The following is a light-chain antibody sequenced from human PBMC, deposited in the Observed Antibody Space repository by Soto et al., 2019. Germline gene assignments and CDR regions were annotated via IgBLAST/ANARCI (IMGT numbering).Light chain of an antibody. CDR1: QGIIDY. Sequence: DIQMTQSPSSLSASVGDTVTITCRASQGIIDYLAWYQQRPGKVPKLLIYAASTLQTGVPSRFSGSGAGTDFTLTISSLQAEDVATYYCQKYYTAPQTFGHGTRVEIK. J-gene: IGKJ1*01. CDR2: AAS. V-gene: IGKV1-27*01. CDR3: QKYYTAPQT.